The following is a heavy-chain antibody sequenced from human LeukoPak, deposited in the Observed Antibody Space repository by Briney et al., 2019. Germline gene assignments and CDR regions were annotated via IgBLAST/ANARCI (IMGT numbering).Heavy chain of an antibody. V-gene: IGHV5-51*01. Sequence: GESLKISCRGSGYNFTNYWIGWVRQMPGKGLEWMGIIYPGDSDTRYSPSFQGQVTISADKSISTAYLQWSSLKASDTAMYYCATRELVGATAPNYFDYWGQGTLVTVSS. D-gene: IGHD1-26*01. J-gene: IGHJ4*02. CDR1: GYNFTNYW. CDR3: ATRELVGATAPNYFDY. CDR2: IYPGDSDT.